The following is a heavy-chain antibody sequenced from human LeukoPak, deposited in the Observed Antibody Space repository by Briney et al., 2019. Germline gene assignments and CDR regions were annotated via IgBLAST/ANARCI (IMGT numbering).Heavy chain of an antibody. D-gene: IGHD6-13*01. Sequence: PSETLSLTCTVSGYSINNGFYWGWIRQPPGKGLEWIGSIYYSGNTYYNTSLKSRVTISVDTSKNQFSLKLSSVTAADTAVYYCARRRGLYSPGYYFDYWGQGTLVTVSS. J-gene: IGHJ4*02. CDR3: ARRRGLYSPGYYFDY. CDR2: IYYSGNT. CDR1: GYSINNGFY. V-gene: IGHV4-38-2*02.